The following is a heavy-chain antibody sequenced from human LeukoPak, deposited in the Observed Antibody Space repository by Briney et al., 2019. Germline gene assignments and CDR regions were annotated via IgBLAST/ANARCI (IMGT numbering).Heavy chain of an antibody. J-gene: IGHJ4*02. V-gene: IGHV7-4-1*02. CDR2: INTNTGNP. CDR3: ARGLQNSGYDPRGDY. D-gene: IGHD5-12*01. CDR1: GYTFTSYA. Sequence: ASVKVSCKASGYTFTSYAMNWVRQAPGQGLEWMGWINTNTGNPTYAQGFTGRFVFSLDTSVSTAYLQISSLKAEDTAVYYCARGLQNSGYDPRGDYWGQGTLVTVSS.